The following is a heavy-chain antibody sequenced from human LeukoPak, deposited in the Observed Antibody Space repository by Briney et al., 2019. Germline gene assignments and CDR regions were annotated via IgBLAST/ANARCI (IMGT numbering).Heavy chain of an antibody. CDR3: AREYCSSTSCSAEYFQH. D-gene: IGHD2-2*01. J-gene: IGHJ1*01. V-gene: IGHV3-48*04. CDR1: GFTFSSYS. CDR2: ISSSSSTI. Sequence: GGSLRLSCAASGFTFSSYSTNWVRQAPGKGLEWVSYISSSSSTIYYADSVKGRFTISRDNAKNSLYLQMNSLRAEDTAVYYCAREYCSSTSCSAEYFQHWGQGTLVTVSS.